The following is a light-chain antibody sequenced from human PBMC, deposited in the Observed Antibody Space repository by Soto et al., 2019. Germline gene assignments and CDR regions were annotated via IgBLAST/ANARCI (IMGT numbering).Light chain of an antibody. J-gene: IGKJ5*01. Sequence: DIQMTQSPSAMSASVGDRVTITCRASQGISNYLAWFQQKPGKVPKRLIYDASSLQTGVPSRFSGSGSGTEFTLTISSLQPEDFATYYSLQHKSYPITFGQGTRLEIK. CDR3: LQHKSYPIT. V-gene: IGKV1-17*03. CDR2: DAS. CDR1: QGISNY.